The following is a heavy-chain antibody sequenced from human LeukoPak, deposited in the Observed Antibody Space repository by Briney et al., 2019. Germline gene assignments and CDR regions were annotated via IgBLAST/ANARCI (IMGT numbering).Heavy chain of an antibody. CDR1: GGSISSYY. CDR2: IYYSRST. J-gene: IGHJ1*01. D-gene: IGHD1-20*01. Sequence: SETLSLTCTVSGGSISSYYWSWIRQPPGKGLEWIGYIYYSRSTNYNPSLKSRVTISVDTSKNQFSLKLSSVTAADTAVYYCARNNWNYFLPWGQGTLVTVSS. CDR3: ARNNWNYFLP. V-gene: IGHV4-59*08.